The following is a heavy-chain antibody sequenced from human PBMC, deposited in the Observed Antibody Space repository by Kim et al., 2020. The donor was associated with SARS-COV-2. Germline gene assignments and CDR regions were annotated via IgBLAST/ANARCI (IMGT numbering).Heavy chain of an antibody. Sequence: GGSLRLSCSASGFTFSSYAMHWVRQAPGKGLEYVSAISSNGGSTYYADSVKGRFTISRDNSKNTLYLQMSSLRAEDTAVYYCAGKVGYCSSTSCYAPTFAEYFQHWGQGTLVTVSS. CDR1: GFTFSSYA. D-gene: IGHD2-2*01. J-gene: IGHJ1*01. V-gene: IGHV3-64D*06. CDR2: ISSNGGST. CDR3: AGKVGYCSSTSCYAPTFAEYFQH.